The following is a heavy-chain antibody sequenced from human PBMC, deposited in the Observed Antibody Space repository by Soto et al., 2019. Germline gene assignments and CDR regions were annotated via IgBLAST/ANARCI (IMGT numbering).Heavy chain of an antibody. D-gene: IGHD5-12*01. CDR3: ARDVDIVAMIHYYYYYMEV. J-gene: IGHJ6*03. Sequence: ASVKVSCKASGYTFTSYGISWVRQAPGQGLEWMGWISAYNGNTNYAQKLQGRVTMTTDTSTSTAYMELRSLRSDDTAVYYCARDVDIVAMIHYYYYYMEVWGKGTTVTVSS. CDR2: ISAYNGNT. V-gene: IGHV1-18*01. CDR1: GYTFTSYG.